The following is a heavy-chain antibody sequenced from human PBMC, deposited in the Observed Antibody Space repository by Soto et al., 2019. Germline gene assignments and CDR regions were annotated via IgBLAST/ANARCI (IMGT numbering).Heavy chain of an antibody. CDR1: GFTFSSYA. CDR3: AKDADSSGYHYPLYYYYGMDV. J-gene: IGHJ6*02. V-gene: IGHV3-23*01. CDR2: ISGSGGST. Sequence: EVQLLESGGGLVQPGGSLRLSCAASGFTFSSYAMSWVRQAPGKGLEWVSAISGSGGSTYYADSVKGRFTISRDNSKNTLYLQMNSLRAEDTAVYYCAKDADSSGYHYPLYYYYGMDVWGQGTTVTVAS. D-gene: IGHD3-22*01.